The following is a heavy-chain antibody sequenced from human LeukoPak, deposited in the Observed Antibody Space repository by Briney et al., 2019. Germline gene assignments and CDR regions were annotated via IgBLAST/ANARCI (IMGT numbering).Heavy chain of an antibody. Sequence: KPSGTLSLTCAVSGGSISSGNWWSWVRQPPGKGLEWIGEIHHSGNSNYSPSLKSRVTISVDKSKNQFSLNLRSVTAADTAVYYCARAYASATWGQGTLVTVSS. D-gene: IGHD3-22*01. CDR3: ARAYASAT. CDR2: IHHSGNS. CDR1: GGSISSGNW. V-gene: IGHV4-4*02. J-gene: IGHJ5*02.